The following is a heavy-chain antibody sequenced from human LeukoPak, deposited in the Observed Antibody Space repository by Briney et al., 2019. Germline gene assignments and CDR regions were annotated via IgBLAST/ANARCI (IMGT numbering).Heavy chain of an antibody. Sequence: ASVKVSCKASGYRFTSYGITWVRQAPGQGLEWMGWISAYNGNTNYAQHLQGRVTMTTDTSTTTAYMELRSLRSDDTAIYYCAREWDHYYDAWGQGTLVTVSS. CDR1: GYRFTSYG. V-gene: IGHV1-18*01. J-gene: IGHJ3*01. CDR2: ISAYNGNT. CDR3: AREWDHYYDA. D-gene: IGHD3-22*01.